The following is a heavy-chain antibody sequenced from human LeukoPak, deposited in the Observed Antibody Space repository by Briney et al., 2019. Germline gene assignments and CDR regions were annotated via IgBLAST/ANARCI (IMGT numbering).Heavy chain of an antibody. CDR3: ARSWDARLNFDY. CDR1: GFIVSSNY. CDR2: IYSGGST. J-gene: IGHJ4*02. D-gene: IGHD1-26*01. V-gene: IGHV3-66*02. Sequence: GGSLRLSCAASGFIVSSNYMNWVRQAPGKGLEWVSVIYSGGSTYYADSVKGRFTISRDNSKNTLYLQMNSLRAEDTAVYYCARSWDARLNFDYWGQGTLITVSS.